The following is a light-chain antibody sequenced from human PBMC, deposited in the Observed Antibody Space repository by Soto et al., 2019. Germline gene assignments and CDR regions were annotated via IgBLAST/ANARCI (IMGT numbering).Light chain of an antibody. CDR1: ESVTSN. CDR3: QQYNTWPRT. J-gene: IGKJ1*01. Sequence: EIVMTQSPATLSVSPGESATLSCRASESVTSNLAWYQQKPGQAPRLLIYVASFRATGIPPRFIGSGSGTEFTLTISSLQSEDFAVYYCQQYNTWPRTFGQGTKVDIK. V-gene: IGKV3-15*01. CDR2: VAS.